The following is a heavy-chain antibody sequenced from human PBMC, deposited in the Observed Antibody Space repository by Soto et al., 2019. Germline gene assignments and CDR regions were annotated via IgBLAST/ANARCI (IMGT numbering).Heavy chain of an antibody. CDR3: ARDRSSWYWVVGY. J-gene: IGHJ4*02. CDR1: GFTFSSYA. Sequence: QVQLVESGGGVVQPGRSLRLSCAASGFTFSSYAMHWVRQAPGKGLEWVAVISYDGSNKYYADSVKGRFTISRDNSKNTLYLQINSLRAEDTAVYYCARDRSSWYWVVGYWGQGTLVTVSS. CDR2: ISYDGSNK. D-gene: IGHD6-13*01. V-gene: IGHV3-30-3*01.